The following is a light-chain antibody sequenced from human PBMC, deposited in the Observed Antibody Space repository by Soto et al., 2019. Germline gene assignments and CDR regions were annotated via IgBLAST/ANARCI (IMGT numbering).Light chain of an antibody. CDR1: NGHSSYA. Sequence: QLVLTQSPSASASLGASVKLTCTLTNGHSSYAIAWHQQQPEKGPRYLMKLNSDGSHSKGDGIPDRFAGSSSGAERYHTISSLQSEDEADYYCQNWGSGIQVFGGGTKVTVL. CDR3: QNWGSGIQV. V-gene: IGLV4-69*01. J-gene: IGLJ3*02. CDR2: LNSDGSH.